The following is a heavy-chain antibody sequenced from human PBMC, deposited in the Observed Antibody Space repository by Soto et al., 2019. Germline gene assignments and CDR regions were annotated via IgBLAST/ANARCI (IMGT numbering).Heavy chain of an antibody. D-gene: IGHD3-22*01. CDR1: GFTFSSYA. CDR3: AREVYYYDSSGYYPFIHYGMDV. Sequence: GGSLRLSCAASGFTFSSYAMHWVRQAPGKGLEWVAVISYDGSNKYYADSVKGRFTISRDNSKNTLYLQMNSLRAEDTAVYYCAREVYYYDSSGYYPFIHYGMDVWGQGTTVTVSS. V-gene: IGHV3-30-3*01. CDR2: ISYDGSNK. J-gene: IGHJ6*02.